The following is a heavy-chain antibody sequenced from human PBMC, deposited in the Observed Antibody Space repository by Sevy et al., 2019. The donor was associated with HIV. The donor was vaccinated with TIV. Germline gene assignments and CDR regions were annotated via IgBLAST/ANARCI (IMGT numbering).Heavy chain of an antibody. J-gene: IGHJ4*02. D-gene: IGHD3-22*01. Sequence: SETLSLTCTVSGGSISSGGYYWSWIRQRPGKGLEWTEYIYYSGSAYYNPSLKSRVTISVDTSKNQFSLKLSSVTAADTAVYYCARATEVYYDSSGYYYDYWGQGTLVTVSS. V-gene: IGHV4-31*03. CDR1: GGSISSGGYY. CDR2: IYYSGSA. CDR3: ARATEVYYDSSGYYYDY.